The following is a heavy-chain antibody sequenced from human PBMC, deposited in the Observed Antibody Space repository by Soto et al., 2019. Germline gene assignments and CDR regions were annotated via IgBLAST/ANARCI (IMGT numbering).Heavy chain of an antibody. D-gene: IGHD1-1*01. CDR2: IDWDNNK. CDR1: GFSVSTSGMC. CDR3: ARSTGYYYYYAVDV. Sequence: GSGLTLVNPTQPLTLPCTVSGFSVSTSGMCVSWIRQPPGKALEWLALIDWDNNKYYSSSLKTRLTISKDTSKNQVVLTMPNVDPVDTATYYCARSTGYYYYYAVDVWGQGTTVTVSS. V-gene: IGHV2-70*13. J-gene: IGHJ6*02.